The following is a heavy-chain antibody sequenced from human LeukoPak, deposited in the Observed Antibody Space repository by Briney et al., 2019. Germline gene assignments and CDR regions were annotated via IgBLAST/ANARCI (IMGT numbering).Heavy chain of an antibody. CDR1: GGSISSRSYY. Sequence: PSETLSLTCTVSGGSISSRSYYWGWIRQPPGKGLEWIGSIHYSGNTYYNPSLKSRVTVSADTPKNQFSLKLSSVTAADTAVYYCASTTSGYWDYWRQGTLVTVSS. CDR2: IHYSGNT. J-gene: IGHJ4*02. D-gene: IGHD3-22*01. V-gene: IGHV4-39*01. CDR3: ASTTSGYWDY.